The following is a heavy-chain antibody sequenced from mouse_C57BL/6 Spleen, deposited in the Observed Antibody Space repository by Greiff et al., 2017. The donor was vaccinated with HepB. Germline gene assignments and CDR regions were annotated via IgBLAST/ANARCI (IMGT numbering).Heavy chain of an antibody. J-gene: IGHJ2*01. CDR2: ISSGGSYT. Sequence: EVQVVESGGDLVKPGGSLKLSCAASGFTFSSYGMSWVRQTPDKRLEWVATISSGGSYTYYPDSVKGRFTISRDYAKNTLYLQMSSLKSEDTAMYYCARQEGGYYFDYWGQGTTLTVSS. D-gene: IGHD1-1*02. CDR1: GFTFSSYG. V-gene: IGHV5-6*01. CDR3: ARQEGGYYFDY.